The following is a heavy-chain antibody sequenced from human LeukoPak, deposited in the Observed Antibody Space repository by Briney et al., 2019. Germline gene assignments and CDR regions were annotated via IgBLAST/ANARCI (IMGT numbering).Heavy chain of an antibody. CDR3: ARESGGARSIVGATTFGY. V-gene: IGHV1-2*02. CDR2: INPNSGGT. D-gene: IGHD1-26*01. J-gene: IGHJ4*02. Sequence: ASVKVSCKASGYTFTGYYMHWVRQAPGQGLEWMGWINPNSGGTNYAQKFQGRVTMTRDTSISTAYMELSSLRSEDTAVYYCARESGGARSIVGATTFGYWGQGTLVTVSS. CDR1: GYTFTGYY.